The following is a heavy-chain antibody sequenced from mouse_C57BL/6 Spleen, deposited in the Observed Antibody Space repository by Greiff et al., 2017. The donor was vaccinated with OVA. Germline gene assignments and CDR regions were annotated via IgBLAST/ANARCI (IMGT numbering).Heavy chain of an antibody. J-gene: IGHJ2*01. D-gene: IGHD1-1*01. Sequence: VQLQQSGAELVRPGASVTLSCTASGYTFTDYEMHWVKQTPVHGLEWIGAIDPETGGTAYNQKFKGKAILTADKSSSTAYMELRSLTSEDSAVYYCTRGIDYYGSTYFDYWGQGTTLTVSS. CDR3: TRGIDYYGSTYFDY. CDR2: IDPETGGT. V-gene: IGHV1-15*01. CDR1: GYTFTDYE.